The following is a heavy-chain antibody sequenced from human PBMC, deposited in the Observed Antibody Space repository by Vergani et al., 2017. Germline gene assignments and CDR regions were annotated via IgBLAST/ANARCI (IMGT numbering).Heavy chain of an antibody. D-gene: IGHD6-13*01. CDR1: GYTFTGYY. Sequence: QVQLVQSGAEVKKPGASVKVSCKASGYTFTGYYMHWVRQAPGQGLEWMGWINPNSGGTNYAQKFQCRVTITAHESTTTVYMELRSLRSEDTAIYYCARDEIAATGTAGAYDIWGQGTMVTVSS. V-gene: IGHV1-2*02. J-gene: IGHJ3*02. CDR3: ARDEIAATGTAGAYDI. CDR2: INPNSGGT.